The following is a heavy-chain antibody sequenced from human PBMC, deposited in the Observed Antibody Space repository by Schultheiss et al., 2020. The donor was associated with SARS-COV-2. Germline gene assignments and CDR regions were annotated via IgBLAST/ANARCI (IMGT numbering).Heavy chain of an antibody. V-gene: IGHV3-48*04. CDR2: ISSSGSTI. CDR1: GFTFSSYA. J-gene: IGHJ3*02. Sequence: GGSLRLSCAASGFTFSSYAMSWVRQAPGKGLEWVSYISSSGSTIYYADSVKGRFTISRDNAKNSLYLQMNSLRAEDTAVYYCAKDGGYSGSYHDAFDIWGQGTMVTVSS. CDR3: AKDGGYSGSYHDAFDI. D-gene: IGHD1-26*01.